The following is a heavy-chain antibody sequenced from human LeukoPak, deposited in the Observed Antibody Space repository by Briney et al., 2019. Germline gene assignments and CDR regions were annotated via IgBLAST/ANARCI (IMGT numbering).Heavy chain of an antibody. CDR3: ARGVEQQRAYSWFDP. V-gene: IGHV6-1*01. J-gene: IGHJ5*02. D-gene: IGHD6-13*01. Sequence: SQTLSLTCAISGDSVSSNSAAWHWIRWSPSRGLEWLGRTYYRSKWFNTYAVSMQSRITINPDTSKNQFSLQLNSVTPEDTAVYYCARGVEQQRAYSWFDPWGQGTLVTVSS. CDR2: TYYRSKWFN. CDR1: GDSVSSNSAA.